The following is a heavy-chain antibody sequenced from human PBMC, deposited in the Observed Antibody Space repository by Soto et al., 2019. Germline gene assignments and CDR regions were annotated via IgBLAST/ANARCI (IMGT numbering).Heavy chain of an antibody. J-gene: IGHJ5*02. V-gene: IGHV2-5*08. CDR1: GGSIRNYYW. CDR2: IYWDDDK. Sequence: TLSLTCTVSGGSIRNYYWSWIRQPPGKALEWLALIYWDDDKRYSPSLKSRLTITKDTSKNQVVLTMTNMDPVDTATYYCAHSGYSNYVWFDPWGQGTLVTVS. D-gene: IGHD4-4*01. CDR3: AHSGYSNYVWFDP.